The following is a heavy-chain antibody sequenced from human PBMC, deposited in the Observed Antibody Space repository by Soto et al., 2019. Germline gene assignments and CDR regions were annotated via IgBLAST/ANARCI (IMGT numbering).Heavy chain of an antibody. J-gene: IGHJ6*02. CDR2: IIPIFGTA. CDR3: ARDLEAAAGKGDYYYGMDV. Sequence: QVPLVQSGAEVKKPGSSVKVSCKASGGTFSSYDISWVRQAPGQGLEWMGGIIPIFGTANYAQKFQGRVTITADESTSTAYMELSSLRSEDTAVYYCARDLEAAAGKGDYYYGMDVWGQGTTVTVSS. D-gene: IGHD6-13*01. CDR1: GGTFSSYD. V-gene: IGHV1-69*01.